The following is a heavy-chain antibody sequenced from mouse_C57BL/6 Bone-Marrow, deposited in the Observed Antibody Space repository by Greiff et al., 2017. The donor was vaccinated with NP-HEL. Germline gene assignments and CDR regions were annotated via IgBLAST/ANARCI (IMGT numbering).Heavy chain of an antibody. CDR2: IYPSDSET. CDR1: GYTFTSYW. Sequence: QVQLQQPGAELVRPGSSVKLSCKASGYTFTSYWMDWVKQRPGQGLEWIGNIYPSDSETHYNQKFKDKATLTVDKSSSTAYMQLSSLTSEDSAVYYGARWDDGYRYAMDYWGQGTSVTVSS. CDR3: ARWDDGYRYAMDY. V-gene: IGHV1-61*01. J-gene: IGHJ4*01. D-gene: IGHD2-3*01.